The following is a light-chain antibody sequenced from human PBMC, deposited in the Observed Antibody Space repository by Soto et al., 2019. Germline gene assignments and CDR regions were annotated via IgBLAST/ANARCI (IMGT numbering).Light chain of an antibody. Sequence: DIQMTQSPSTLSASIGDRVTITCRASQSIDSWLAWYQQKPGKGPKLLIYKASSLQTGVPSRFSGSGSGTEFTLTISSLQADDFATYYCKHYNSYSRTFGQGTKVEVK. CDR2: KAS. J-gene: IGKJ1*01. V-gene: IGKV1-5*03. CDR3: KHYNSYSRT. CDR1: QSIDSW.